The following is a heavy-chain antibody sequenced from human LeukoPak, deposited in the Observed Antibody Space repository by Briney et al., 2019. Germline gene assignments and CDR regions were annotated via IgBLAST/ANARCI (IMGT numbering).Heavy chain of an antibody. D-gene: IGHD1-26*01. V-gene: IGHV1-3*01. CDR2: INAGNGNT. Sequence: GASVKVSCKASGYTFTSYAMHWVRQAPGQRLEWMGWINAGNGNTKHSQRFQGRVTITRDTSASTAYMELSSLRSEDTAVYYCARTELGIDYWGQGTLVTVSS. CDR1: GYTFTSYA. J-gene: IGHJ4*02. CDR3: ARTELGIDY.